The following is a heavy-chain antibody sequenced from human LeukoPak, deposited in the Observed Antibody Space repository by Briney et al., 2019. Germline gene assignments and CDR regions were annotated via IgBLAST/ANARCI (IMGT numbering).Heavy chain of an antibody. D-gene: IGHD2-2*01. CDR1: GDSVSSNSVT. V-gene: IGHV6-1*01. CDR3: ARRLTQYDCFDP. Sequence: SQTLSLTCAISGDSVSSNSVTWNLIRHSPSRGLEWLGRTYYRSTWYNDYAVSVRGRITVNPDTSKNQFSLHLNSVTPEDTAVYYCARRLTQYDCFDPWGQGILVTVSS. CDR2: TYYRSTWYN. J-gene: IGHJ5*02.